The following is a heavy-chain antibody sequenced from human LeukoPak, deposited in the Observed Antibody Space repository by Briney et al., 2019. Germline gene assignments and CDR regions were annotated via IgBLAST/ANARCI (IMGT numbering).Heavy chain of an antibody. J-gene: IGHJ4*02. Sequence: GGSLRLTCAASGFTFSSYAMSWVRQAPGKGLEWVSAISGSGGSTYYADSVKGRFTISRDNSKNTLYLQMNSLRAEDTAVYYCAKLGYSHPKGSFDYWGQGTLVTVSS. CDR2: ISGSGGST. V-gene: IGHV3-23*01. CDR1: GFTFSSYA. CDR3: AKLGYSHPKGSFDY. D-gene: IGHD5-18*01.